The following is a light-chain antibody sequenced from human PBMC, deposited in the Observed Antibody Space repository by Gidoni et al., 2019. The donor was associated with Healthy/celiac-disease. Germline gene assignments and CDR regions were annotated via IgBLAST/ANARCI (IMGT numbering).Light chain of an antibody. CDR2: GAS. J-gene: IGKJ1*01. CDR3: QQYGNSPWT. Sequence: EIVLTQSPGTLSLSPGERATLSCRASQSFSSSYLAWYQQKPGQAPRLLIYGASSRATGIPDRFSGSGSGTDFTLTISRLDPEDFAVYYCQQYGNSPWTFGQGTKVEIK. CDR1: QSFSSSY. V-gene: IGKV3-20*01.